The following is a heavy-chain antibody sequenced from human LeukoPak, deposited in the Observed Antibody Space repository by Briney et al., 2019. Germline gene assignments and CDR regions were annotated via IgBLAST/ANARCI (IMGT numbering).Heavy chain of an antibody. CDR1: GFTFTDYW. CDR3: ATTSRGSTFDH. D-gene: IGHD1-1*01. V-gene: IGHV3-7*01. J-gene: IGHJ4*02. Sequence: GGSLRLSCAASGFTFTDYWMSWVRQAPGKGLEWVAKINQEGSEKYYVDSVKGRFTISRDNAKNSLYLQMNSLRAEDTAVYYCATTSRGSTFDHWGQGTLVSVSS. CDR2: INQEGSEK.